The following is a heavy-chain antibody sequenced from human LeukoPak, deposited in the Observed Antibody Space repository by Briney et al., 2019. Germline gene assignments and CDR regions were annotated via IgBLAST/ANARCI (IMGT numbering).Heavy chain of an antibody. Sequence: SETLSLTCTVSGGSISSSNYYWGWIRQPPGKGLEWIGSTYYSGSTYYNPSLKSRVTISVDTSKNQFSLKLSSVTAADTAVYYCARRVWELSSGYLFDYWGQGTLVTVSS. CDR1: GGSISSSNYY. D-gene: IGHD3-22*01. J-gene: IGHJ4*02. V-gene: IGHV4-39*01. CDR2: TYYSGST. CDR3: ARRVWELSSGYLFDY.